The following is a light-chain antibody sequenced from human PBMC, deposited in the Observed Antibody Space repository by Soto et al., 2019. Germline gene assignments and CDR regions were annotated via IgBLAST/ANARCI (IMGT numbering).Light chain of an antibody. CDR2: GAS. V-gene: IGKV3-20*01. CDR1: QTVNSPY. CDR3: HQHETSPPT. J-gene: IGKJ3*01. Sequence: EIVLTQSPGTLSLSPGESGILSCRTSQTVNSPYLAWYQQKPGQAPRLLISGASTRATGIPDRFSGSGSGTEFTITISRLESEDFAVYYCHQHETSPPTFGPGTKVDVK.